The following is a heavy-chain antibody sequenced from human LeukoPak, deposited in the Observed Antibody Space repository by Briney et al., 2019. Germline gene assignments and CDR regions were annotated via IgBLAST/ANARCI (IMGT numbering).Heavy chain of an antibody. CDR1: GFAFSSYA. V-gene: IGHV3-64*01. CDR3: ARDLYCSGDSCYSGLKY. J-gene: IGHJ4*02. Sequence: GGSLRLSCAASGFAFSSYAMHWVRQAPGKGLEYVSAISSNGGSTYYANSVKGRFTISRDNSKNTLYLQMNSLRAEDTAVYYCARDLYCSGDSCYSGLKYWGQGTLVTVSS. CDR2: ISSNGGST. D-gene: IGHD2-15*01.